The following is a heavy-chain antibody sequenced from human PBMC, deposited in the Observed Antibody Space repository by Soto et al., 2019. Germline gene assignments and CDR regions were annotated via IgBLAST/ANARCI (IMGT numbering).Heavy chain of an antibody. CDR1: GYNFNTFG. J-gene: IGHJ5*02. CDR2: ISAYDGKT. D-gene: IGHD1-1*01. Sequence: QVQLLQSGAEVKKPGASVKVSCKTSGYNFNTFGINWVRQAPGQGLELIGWISAYDGKTTYAEKFQGRVTMTTDTSTSTAYMELRSLRSDDTAIYYCARDPHEFWTSYWFDPWGQGPPVTVSS. CDR3: ARDPHEFWTSYWFDP. V-gene: IGHV1-18*01.